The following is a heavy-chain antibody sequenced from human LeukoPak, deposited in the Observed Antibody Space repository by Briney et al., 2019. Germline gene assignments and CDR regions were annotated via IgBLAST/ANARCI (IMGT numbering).Heavy chain of an antibody. CDR2: IYYSGST. CDR1: GGSISSYY. D-gene: IGHD4-17*01. Sequence: SETLSLTCTVSGGSISSYYWGWIRQPPGKGLEWIGSIYYSGSTYYNPSLKSRVTISVDTSKNQFSLKLSSVTAADTAVYYCARNAYGDYEYYFDYWGQGTLVTVSS. V-gene: IGHV4-39*01. J-gene: IGHJ4*02. CDR3: ARNAYGDYEYYFDY.